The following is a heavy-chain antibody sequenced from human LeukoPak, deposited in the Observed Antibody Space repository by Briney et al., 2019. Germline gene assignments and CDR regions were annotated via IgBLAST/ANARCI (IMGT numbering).Heavy chain of an antibody. CDR2: ISTYNGNT. J-gene: IGHJ5*01. CDR1: GYSFTSYN. D-gene: IGHD1-14*01. CDR3: AKLTGHTNSWYDS. V-gene: IGHV1-18*01. Sequence: GASVKVSCKASGYSFTSYNINWVRQAPGQGLEWIGWISTYNGNTNYAQKLQGRVTMTTETSSSTAYMELWGLTSDDTAMYYCAKLTGHTNSWYDSWGQGTLVIVSS.